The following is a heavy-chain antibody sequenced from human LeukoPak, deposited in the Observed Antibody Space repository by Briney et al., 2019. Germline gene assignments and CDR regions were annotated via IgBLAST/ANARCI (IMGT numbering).Heavy chain of an antibody. Sequence: ASVKVSCKTSGDTFSNFVISWVRQAPGQGLEWMARIIPKFDLTKIAQKFEGRVTITADTSTSTVYLELSNVRSDDTAIYYCTRDQNVRGVAAGMEGWFDPWGQGTLVTVSS. J-gene: IGHJ5*02. CDR2: IIPKFDLT. CDR1: GDTFSNFV. CDR3: TRDQNVRGVAAGMEGWFDP. D-gene: IGHD1-1*01. V-gene: IGHV1-69*04.